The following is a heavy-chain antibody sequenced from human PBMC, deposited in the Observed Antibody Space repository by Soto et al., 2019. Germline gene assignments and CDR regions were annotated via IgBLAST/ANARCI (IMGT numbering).Heavy chain of an antibody. Sequence: PSETLSLTCTVSGGSISSSSYYWGWIRQPPGKGLEWIGSIYYSGSTYYNPSLKSRVTISVDTPKNQFSLKLSSVTAADTAVFYFGGESGGSFTSTRRTYYFDYWGQGTLVTVSS. J-gene: IGHJ4*02. CDR1: GGSISSSSYY. V-gene: IGHV4-39*01. D-gene: IGHD2-15*01. CDR3: GGESGGSFTSTRRTYYFDY. CDR2: IYYSGST.